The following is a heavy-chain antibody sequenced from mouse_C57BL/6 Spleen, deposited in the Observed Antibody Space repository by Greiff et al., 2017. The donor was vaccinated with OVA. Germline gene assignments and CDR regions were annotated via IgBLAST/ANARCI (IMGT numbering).Heavy chain of an antibody. CDR3: TTPMGRNHGWYFDV. J-gene: IGHJ1*02. CDR2: IDPEDGDT. Sequence: EVQLQQSGAELVRPGASVKLSCTASGFNIKDYYMHWVKQRPEQGLEWIGRIDPEDGDTEYAPKFQGKATMTADTSSNTAYLQLSSLTSEDTAVYYCTTPMGRNHGWYFDVWGKGTTGTVSS. V-gene: IGHV14-1*01. CDR1: GFNIKDYY.